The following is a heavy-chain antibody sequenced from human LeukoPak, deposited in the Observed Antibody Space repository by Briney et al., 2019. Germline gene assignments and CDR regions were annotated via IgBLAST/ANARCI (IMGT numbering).Heavy chain of an antibody. D-gene: IGHD2-15*01. CDR3: ASCSALSTSAAEYFQH. J-gene: IGHJ1*01. CDR2: IYTSGST. V-gene: IGHV4-4*07. CDR1: GGSISSYY. Sequence: TSETLSLTCTVSGGSISSYYWSWIRQPAGKGLEWIGRIYTSGSTNYNPSLKSRVTISVDKSKNQFPLKLSSVTAADTAVYYCASCSALSTSAAEYFQHWGQGTLVTVSS.